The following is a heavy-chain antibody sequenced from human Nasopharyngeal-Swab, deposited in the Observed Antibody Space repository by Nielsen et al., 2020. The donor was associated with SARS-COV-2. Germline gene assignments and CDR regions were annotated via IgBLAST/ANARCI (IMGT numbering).Heavy chain of an antibody. CDR3: ARDRADYHISYYYYYYMDV. CDR1: GGSFSDHY. CDR2: INHSGST. V-gene: IGHV4-34*01. Sequence: SETLSLTCGVYGGSFSDHYWSWIRQPPGKGLEWIGEINHSGSTNYNPSLKSRVTMSVDTSKNQFSLNLSSVTAADTAVYYCARDRADYHISYYYYYYMDVWGKGTTVAVSS. D-gene: IGHD4-11*01. J-gene: IGHJ6*03.